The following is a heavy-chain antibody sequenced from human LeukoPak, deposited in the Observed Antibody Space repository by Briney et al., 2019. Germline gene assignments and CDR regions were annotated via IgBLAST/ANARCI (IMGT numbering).Heavy chain of an antibody. CDR1: GYTFTSYA. Sequence: GASVKVSCKASGYTFTSYAMYWVRQTPGQGLEWMGWINTHTGNPTYAQGFTGRSVFSLDTSVSTAYLQISSLKAEDTAVYYCAFSSSWYPAYYYYYYVDVWGKGTTVTVSS. CDR3: AFSSSWYPAYYYYYYVDV. J-gene: IGHJ6*03. CDR2: INTHTGNP. D-gene: IGHD6-13*01. V-gene: IGHV7-4-1*02.